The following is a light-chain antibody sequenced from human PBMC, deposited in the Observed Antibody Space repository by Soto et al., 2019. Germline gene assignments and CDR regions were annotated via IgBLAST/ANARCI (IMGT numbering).Light chain of an antibody. CDR3: QQTYTSVAT. J-gene: IGKJ1*01. V-gene: IGKV1-39*01. CDR2: AAS. CDR1: QRVDSY. Sequence: DIQVTQSPSSLSASVGDSVTLSCQTSQRVDSYIHWYQHQSGKPPKLLIYAASTLQDGVPSRFSGGGSGTAFSLIITGLHPGDSATYYCQQTYTSVATFGQGTKV.